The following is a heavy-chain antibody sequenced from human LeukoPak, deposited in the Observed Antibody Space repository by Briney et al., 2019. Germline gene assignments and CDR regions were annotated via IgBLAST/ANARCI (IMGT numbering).Heavy chain of an antibody. CDR3: ATLVLRFLEWLPNWFDP. CDR1: GGSISSSSYY. J-gene: IGHJ5*02. Sequence: SETLSLTCTVSGGSISSSSYYWGWIRQPPGKGLEWIGSIYYSGSTYYNPSLKSRVTISVDTSKNQFSLKLSSVTAADTAVYYCATLVLRFLEWLPNWFDPWGQGTLVTVSS. V-gene: IGHV4-39*01. CDR2: IYYSGST. D-gene: IGHD3-3*01.